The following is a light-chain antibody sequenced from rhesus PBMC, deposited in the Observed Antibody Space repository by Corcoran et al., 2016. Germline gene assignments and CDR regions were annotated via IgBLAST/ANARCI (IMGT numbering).Light chain of an antibody. J-gene: IGKJ2*01. CDR2: YAS. CDR1: QSVSSN. CDR3: QQYNNWNS. V-gene: IGKV3-35*01. Sequence: EIVMTQSPATLSLSPGERATLSCRASQSVSSNLAWYQQKPGQAPRLLIYYASNRATGIPDRLSGSVSGTDFTRTISSLEPEDVGVYYCQQYNNWNSFGQGTKVEIK.